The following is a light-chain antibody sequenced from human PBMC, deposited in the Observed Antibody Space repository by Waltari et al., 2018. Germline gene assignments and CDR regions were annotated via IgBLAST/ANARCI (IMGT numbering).Light chain of an antibody. CDR2: DVN. CDR1: SSDVGRFNY. Sequence: QSALTQPRSVSGSPGQSVTLSCTGTSSDVGRFNYVSWRQQHPGKAPKLMIYDVNKQPSGVPDRFSGSKSGNTASLTISGLQAEDEADYYCCSYAGSYTLVFGGGTKLTVL. J-gene: IGLJ3*02. V-gene: IGLV2-11*01. CDR3: CSYAGSYTLV.